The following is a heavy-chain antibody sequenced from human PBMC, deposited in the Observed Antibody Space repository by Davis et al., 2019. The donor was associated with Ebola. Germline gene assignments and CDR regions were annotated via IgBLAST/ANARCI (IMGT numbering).Heavy chain of an antibody. CDR3: ARRAPYGGNSDDAFDI. CDR1: GGSISSYY. J-gene: IGHJ3*02. D-gene: IGHD4-23*01. V-gene: IGHV4-59*01. Sequence: GSLRLSCTVSGGSISSYYWSWIRQPPGKGLEWIGYIYYSGSTNYNPSLKSRVTISVDTSKNQFSLKLSSVTAADTAVYYCARRAPYGGNSDDAFDIWGQGTMVTVSS. CDR2: IYYSGST.